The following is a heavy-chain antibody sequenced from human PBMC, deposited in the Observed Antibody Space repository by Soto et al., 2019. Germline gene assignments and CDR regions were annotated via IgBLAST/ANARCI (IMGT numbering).Heavy chain of an antibody. D-gene: IGHD4-17*01. CDR2: IYSGGST. J-gene: IGHJ4*02. Sequence: EVQLVESGGGLMQPGGSLRLSCAASGFTVSSNYMSWVRQAPRKGLEWVSVIYSGGSTYYADSVEGGFTISRDNSRNTLYLQMNSLRADDTAVYFCARNSGDYFPEYFDYWGQGTLVTVSS. CDR1: GFTVSSNY. V-gene: IGHV3-53*01. CDR3: ARNSGDYFPEYFDY.